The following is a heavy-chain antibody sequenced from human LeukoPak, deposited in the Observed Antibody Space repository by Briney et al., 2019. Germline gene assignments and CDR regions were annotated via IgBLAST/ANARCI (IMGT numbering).Heavy chain of an antibody. CDR1: GFTFSTYA. CDR2: ISDTT. D-gene: IGHD1-20*01. J-gene: IGHJ5*02. V-gene: IGHV3-23*01. CDR3: AKAQAITGRNLFDP. Sequence: GGSLRLSCAASGFTFSTYAMSWVRQAPGKGLEWVSSISDTTYYADSVKGRFTISRDNSKNTLYLQMNSLTTEDTAVYYCAKAQAITGRNLFDPWGQGTLVTVSS.